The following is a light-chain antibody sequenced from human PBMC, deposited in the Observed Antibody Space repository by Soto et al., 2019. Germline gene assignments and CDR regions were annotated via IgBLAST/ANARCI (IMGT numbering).Light chain of an antibody. V-gene: IGLV1-40*01. CDR1: SSNIGAGYD. J-gene: IGLJ1*01. CDR2: GST. Sequence: QSVLPQPPSVYGAPGQRVTISCTGGSSNIGAGYDVNWYQQFPGTVPRLLIYGSTNRPSGVPDRFSGSKSGTSASLAITGLQAEDEAHYHCQSYDTSLSGARVFGTGTKVTVL. CDR3: QSYDTSLSGARV.